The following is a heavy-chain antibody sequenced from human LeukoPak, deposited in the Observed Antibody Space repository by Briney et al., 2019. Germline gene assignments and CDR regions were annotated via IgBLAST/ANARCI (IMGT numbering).Heavy chain of an antibody. CDR2: INYRGST. V-gene: IGHV4-59*01. Sequence: SETLSLTCTVSGGSMSSYYWNWIRQPPGKGLEWIAYINYRGSTNYNPSLKSRVTISADTSKNQFSPKLTSVTAADTAVYYCASGSHNWFDPWGQGTLVTVSS. CDR3: ASGSHNWFDP. J-gene: IGHJ5*02. CDR1: GGSMSSYY.